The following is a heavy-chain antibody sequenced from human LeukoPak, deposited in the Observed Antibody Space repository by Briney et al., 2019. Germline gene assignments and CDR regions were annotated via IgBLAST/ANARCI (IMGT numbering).Heavy chain of an antibody. CDR2: IIPIFGTA. V-gene: IGHV1-69*06. CDR1: GGTFSSYA. D-gene: IGHD6-13*01. J-gene: IGHJ4*02. Sequence: SVKVSCKASGGTFSSYAISWVRQAPGQGLEWMGGIIPIFGTANYARKFQGRVTITADKSTSTAYMELRSLRSDDTAVYYCARSNYRAAAGTASSDYWGQGTLVTVSS. CDR3: ARSNYRAAAGTASSDY.